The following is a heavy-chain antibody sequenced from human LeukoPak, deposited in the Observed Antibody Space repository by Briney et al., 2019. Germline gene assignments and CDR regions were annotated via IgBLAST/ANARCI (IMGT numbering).Heavy chain of an antibody. CDR2: ISSSSSTI. CDR1: GFTFGSYS. Sequence: PGGSLRLSCAASGFTFGSYSMSWVRQAPGKGLEWVSYISSSSSTIYYADSVKGRFTISRDNAKNSVYLQVNSLRVEDTAVYFCARIGYSSSSLDYWGQGTPVTVSS. J-gene: IGHJ4*02. CDR3: ARIGYSSSSLDY. V-gene: IGHV3-48*04. D-gene: IGHD6-13*01.